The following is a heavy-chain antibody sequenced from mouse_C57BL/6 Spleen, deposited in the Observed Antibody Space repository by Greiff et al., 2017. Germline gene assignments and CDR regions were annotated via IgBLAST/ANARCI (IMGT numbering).Heavy chain of an antibody. CDR2: IDPSDSYT. Sequence: QVQLQQPGAELVMPGASVKLSCKASGYTFTSYWMHWVKQRPGQGLEWIGEIDPSDSYTNYNQKFKGKSTLTVDKSYSPAYMQLSTLTSEDSAVYSCAPNYGGFFAYWGPGTLVTVSA. J-gene: IGHJ3*01. V-gene: IGHV1-69*01. CDR3: APNYGGFFAY. CDR1: GYTFTSYW. D-gene: IGHD1-1*01.